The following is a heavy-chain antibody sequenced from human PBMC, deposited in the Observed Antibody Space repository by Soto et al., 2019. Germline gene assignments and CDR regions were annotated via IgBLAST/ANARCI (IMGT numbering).Heavy chain of an antibody. CDR3: AKTTVGRVRGSRTFDP. CDR2: ISSSGGST. J-gene: IGHJ5*02. Sequence: GGSLRLSCAASGFTFSSYAMSWVRQAPGKGLEWVSAISSSGGSTYYADSVKGRLTIATDNSKNTLYLQMNRLRAEDTAEYDCAKTTVGRVRGSRTFDPWGQGTLVTVSS. CDR1: GFTFSSYA. D-gene: IGHD3-10*01. V-gene: IGHV3-23*01.